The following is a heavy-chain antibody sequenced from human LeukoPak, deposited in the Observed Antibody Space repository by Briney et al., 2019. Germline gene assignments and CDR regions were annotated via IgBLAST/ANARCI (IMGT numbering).Heavy chain of an antibody. V-gene: IGHV3-30-3*01. CDR3: ARVLGVGYGATNLAY. D-gene: IGHD1-26*01. CDR2: ISYDGNYQ. J-gene: IGHJ4*02. CDR1: GFTFSNYA. Sequence: GGSLRLSCAVSGFTFSNYALHWARQPPGKGLEWVAVISYDGNYQYYADSVKGRFTVSRDDSQNTLFLQMNDLLPDDTAVYYCARVLGVGYGATNLAYWGQGTLVTVSS.